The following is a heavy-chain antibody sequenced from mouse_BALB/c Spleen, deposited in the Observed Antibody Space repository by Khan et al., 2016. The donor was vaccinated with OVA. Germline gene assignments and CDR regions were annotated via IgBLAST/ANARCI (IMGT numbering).Heavy chain of an antibody. Sequence: EVELVESGGDLVKPGGSLKLSCAASGFTFSTYGMSWVRQTPDKRLEWVTTISSGGSYTYYPDNVKGRFTISRDNAKNTLYLQMSSLKSEDPAMYYCARLAYYYNSEGFAYWGPGTLVTVSA. CDR1: GFTFSTYG. CDR2: ISSGGSYT. V-gene: IGHV5-6*01. CDR3: ARLAYYYNSEGFAY. J-gene: IGHJ3*01. D-gene: IGHD1-1*01.